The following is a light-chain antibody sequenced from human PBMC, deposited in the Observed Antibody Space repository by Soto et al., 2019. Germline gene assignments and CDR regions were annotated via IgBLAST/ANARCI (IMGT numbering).Light chain of an antibody. V-gene: IGKV3-20*01. Sequence: ETVLTQSPGTLSLSPGERATLSCRTSQSVSSSSLAWYQQKPGQAPRLLIYGASSRATGIPDRFSGSGSGTDFTLTISGLEPEDFAVYYCQQYGSSFTFGPGTKVDI. CDR1: QSVSSSS. CDR3: QQYGSSFT. J-gene: IGKJ3*01. CDR2: GAS.